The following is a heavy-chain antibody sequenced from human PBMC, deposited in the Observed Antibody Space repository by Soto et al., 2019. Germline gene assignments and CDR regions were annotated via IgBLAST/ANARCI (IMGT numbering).Heavy chain of an antibody. Sequence: PSETLSLTCAVYGGSFSGYYWSWIRQPPGKGLEWIGEINHSGSTNYNPSLKSRVTISVDTSKNQFSLKLSSVTAADTAVYYCAREYSSSWYVYYYYGMDVWGQGTTVTSP. D-gene: IGHD6-13*01. CDR2: INHSGST. CDR3: AREYSSSWYVYYYYGMDV. V-gene: IGHV4-34*01. J-gene: IGHJ6*02. CDR1: GGSFSGYY.